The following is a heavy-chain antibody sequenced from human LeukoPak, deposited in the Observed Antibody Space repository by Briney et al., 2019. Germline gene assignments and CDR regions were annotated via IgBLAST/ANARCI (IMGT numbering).Heavy chain of an antibody. CDR2: INHSGST. V-gene: IGHV4-4*02. CDR3: ARGRSGLRYYYYMDV. Sequence: SGTLSLTCAVSGDSIRSSHWWSWIRQPPGKGLEWIGEINHSGSTNYNPSLKSRVTISVDTSKNQFSLKLSSVTAADTAVYYCARGRSGLRYYYYMDVWGKGTTVTVSS. J-gene: IGHJ6*03. CDR1: GDSIRSSHW. D-gene: IGHD4-17*01.